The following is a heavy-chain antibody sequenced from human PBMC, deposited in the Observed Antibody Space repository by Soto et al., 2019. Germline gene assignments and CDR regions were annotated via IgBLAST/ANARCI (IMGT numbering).Heavy chain of an antibody. J-gene: IGHJ4*02. CDR2: ISDDGRNK. CDR3: AKEGSSGWYDYLYN. V-gene: IGHV3-30*18. CDR1: GFIFSNFG. Sequence: QVQLVESGGGVVQPERSLRLSCAASGFIFSNFGMYWVRQAPGKGLEWVAVISDDGRNKYYADSVKGRFTISRDASRRTLYLQMNSLRAEDTAVYYCAKEGSSGWYDYLYNWGQGTQVTVSS. D-gene: IGHD6-19*01.